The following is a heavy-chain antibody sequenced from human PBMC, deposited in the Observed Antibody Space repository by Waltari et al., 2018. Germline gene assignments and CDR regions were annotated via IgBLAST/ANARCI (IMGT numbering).Heavy chain of an antibody. D-gene: IGHD3-3*01. CDR3: ARSSSDFWSGPFDY. Sequence: QVQLVQSGSELKKPGASVKVSCKTSGYTFTSYARNWVRQAPGQGREWMGWINTNTGNPTHAQGFTGRFVFSLDTSVSTAYLQISSLRAEDTAVYYCARSSSDFWSGPFDYWGQGTLVIVSS. CDR2: INTNTGNP. V-gene: IGHV7-4-1*02. CDR1: GYTFTSYA. J-gene: IGHJ4*02.